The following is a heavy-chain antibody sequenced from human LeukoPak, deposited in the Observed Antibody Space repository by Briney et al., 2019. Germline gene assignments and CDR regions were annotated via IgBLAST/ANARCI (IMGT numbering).Heavy chain of an antibody. J-gene: IGHJ4*02. CDR1: GFTFSSYW. Sequence: GGSLRLSCAASGFTFSSYWMHWVRQAPGKGLVWVSRINSDGSSTSYADSVKGRFTISRDNARNTLYLQMNSLRAEDTAVYYCASTGIAAAGTIIWGQGTLVTVSS. D-gene: IGHD6-13*01. V-gene: IGHV3-74*01. CDR3: ASTGIAAAGTII. CDR2: INSDGSST.